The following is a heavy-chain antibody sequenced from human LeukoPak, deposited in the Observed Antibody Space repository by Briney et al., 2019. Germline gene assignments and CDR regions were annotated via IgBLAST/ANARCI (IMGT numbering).Heavy chain of an antibody. CDR3: ARHRTHYDFWSGPGYDY. CDR1: GASISSDDYY. Sequence: SETLSLTCTVSGASISSDDYYWSWLRQSPGKGLEWIGCIFYSGSPYYNPSLKSRVTISVDTSKNQFSLKLSSVTAADTAVYYCARHRTHYDFWSGPGYDYWGQGTLVTVSS. V-gene: IGHV4-39*01. J-gene: IGHJ4*02. CDR2: IFYSGSP. D-gene: IGHD3-3*01.